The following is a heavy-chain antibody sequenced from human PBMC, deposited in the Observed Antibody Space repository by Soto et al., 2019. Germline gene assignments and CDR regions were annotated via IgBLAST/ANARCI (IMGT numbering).Heavy chain of an antibody. CDR2: IYWDDDK. D-gene: IGHD7-27*01. V-gene: IGHV2-5*02. CDR1: GFSLSTSGVG. Sequence: SGPTLVKPTQTLTLTCTFSGFSLSTSGVGVGWIRQPPGKALEWLALIYWDDDKRYSPSLKSRLTITKDTSKNQVVLTMTNMDPVDTATYYCAHIGTGVHSGGFDYWGQGTLVTVSS. J-gene: IGHJ4*02. CDR3: AHIGTGVHSGGFDY.